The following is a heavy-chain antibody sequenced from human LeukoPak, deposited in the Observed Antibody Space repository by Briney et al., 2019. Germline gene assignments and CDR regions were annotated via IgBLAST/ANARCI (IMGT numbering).Heavy chain of an antibody. J-gene: IGHJ6*02. CDR3: ARDFRIVGAPSGYYYYGMDV. Sequence: GGSLRLSCAASGFTFSSYAMHWVRQAPGKGLEWVAVISYDGSNKYYADSVKGRFTISRDNAKNSLYLQMNSLRAEDTALYHCARDFRIVGAPSGYYYYGMDVWGQGTTVTVSS. V-gene: IGHV3-30*04. CDR2: ISYDGSNK. CDR1: GFTFSSYA. D-gene: IGHD1-26*01.